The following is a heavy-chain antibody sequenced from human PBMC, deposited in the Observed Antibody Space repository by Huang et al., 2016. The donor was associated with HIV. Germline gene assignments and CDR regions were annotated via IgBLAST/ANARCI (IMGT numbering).Heavy chain of an antibody. CDR2: FYYSGDA. CDR3: ASGEYGKNAYDI. Sequence: QLHLQQSGPGLVRPSETLSLICTVSGGSITSSNHYWGWIRQTPGKGLEWIGNFYYSGDADYTPALKNRVSISIDTSKSQFSLRLSSVIATDTAVYYCASGEYGKNAYDIWGQGTVVTVSA. D-gene: IGHD2-2*01. J-gene: IGHJ3*02. V-gene: IGHV4-39*01. CDR1: GGSITSSNHY.